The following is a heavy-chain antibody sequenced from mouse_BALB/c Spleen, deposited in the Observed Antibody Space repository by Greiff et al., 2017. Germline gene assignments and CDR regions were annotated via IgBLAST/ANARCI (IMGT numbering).Heavy chain of an antibody. CDR2: ISYSGST. CDR3: AINWDVAWFAY. Sequence: EVKLLESGPGLVKPSQSLSLTCTVTGYSITSDYAWTWIRQFPGNQLEWMGYISYSGSTSYNPSLKSRISITRDTSKNQFFLQLNSVTTEDTATYYCAINWDVAWFAYWGQGTLVTVSA. CDR1: GYSITSDYA. D-gene: IGHD4-1*01. J-gene: IGHJ3*01. V-gene: IGHV3-2*02.